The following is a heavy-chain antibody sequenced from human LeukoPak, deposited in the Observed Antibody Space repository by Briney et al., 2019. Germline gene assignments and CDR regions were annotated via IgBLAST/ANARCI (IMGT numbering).Heavy chain of an antibody. CDR2: IYYSGST. D-gene: IGHD2-15*01. V-gene: IGHV4-59*11. CDR3: ARGGDIPDY. Sequence: SETLSLTCTVSGGPISSHYWSWIRQPPGKGLEWIGYIYYSGSTNYNPSLKSRVTISVDTSKNQFSLKLSSVTAADTAVYYCARGGDIPDYWGQGTLVTVSS. J-gene: IGHJ4*02. CDR1: GGPISSHY.